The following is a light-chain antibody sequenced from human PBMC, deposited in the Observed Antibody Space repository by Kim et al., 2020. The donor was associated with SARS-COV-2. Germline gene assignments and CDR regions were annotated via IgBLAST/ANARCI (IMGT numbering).Light chain of an antibody. CDR3: QQYDSWPLA. V-gene: IGKV3-15*01. J-gene: IGKJ4*01. CDR1: RSVRTF. CDR2: GTS. Sequence: EVRNRSCGASRSVRTFLRWYQEKPGHPPRILITGTSPRATGIPAKLSGSGSGTEFTLTISSLQSDDFAVYYCQQYDSWPLAFGGGTKVVIK.